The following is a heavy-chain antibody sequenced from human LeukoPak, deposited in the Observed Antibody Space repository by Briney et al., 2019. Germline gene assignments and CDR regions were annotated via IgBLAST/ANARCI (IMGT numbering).Heavy chain of an antibody. D-gene: IGHD3-22*01. CDR1: GYTFTSYY. Sequence: ASVKVSCKASGYTFTSYYMHWVRQAPGQGLEWMGIINPSGGSTSYAQKFQGRVTMTRDTSTSTVYMELSSLRSEDTAVYYCARGVRSYDSSGRPDAFDIWGQGTTVTVSS. CDR2: INPSGGST. V-gene: IGHV1-46*01. CDR3: ARGVRSYDSSGRPDAFDI. J-gene: IGHJ3*02.